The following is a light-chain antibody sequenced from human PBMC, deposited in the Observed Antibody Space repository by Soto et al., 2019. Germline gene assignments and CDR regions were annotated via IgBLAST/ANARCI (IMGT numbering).Light chain of an antibody. CDR3: QQYGSSPR. Sequence: EIVLTQSPGTLSLSPGERATLSCRASQSVSSSYLAWYQQKPGQAPRLLIYCAYSRATGIPDRFSGSGSGTDFTVTISRLEPEDFAVYYCQQYGSSPRFGGGTKVEIK. CDR1: QSVSSSY. J-gene: IGKJ4*02. V-gene: IGKV3-20*01. CDR2: CAY.